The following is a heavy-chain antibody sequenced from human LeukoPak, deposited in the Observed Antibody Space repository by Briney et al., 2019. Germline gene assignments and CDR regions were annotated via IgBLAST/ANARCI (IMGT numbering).Heavy chain of an antibody. V-gene: IGHV3-30-3*01. Sequence: PGGSLRLSCAASGFTFSSYAMHWVRRAPGKGLEWVAVISYDGSNKYYADSVKGRFTISRDNSKNTVYLQMNSLRAEDTAVFYCARQAVAGTEDYWGQGALVTVSS. CDR2: ISYDGSNK. D-gene: IGHD6-19*01. J-gene: IGHJ4*02. CDR3: ARQAVAGTEDY. CDR1: GFTFSSYA.